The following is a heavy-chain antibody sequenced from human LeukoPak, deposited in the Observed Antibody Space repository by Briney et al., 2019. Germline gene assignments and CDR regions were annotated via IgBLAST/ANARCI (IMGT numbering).Heavy chain of an antibody. CDR2: ISWNSGRR. V-gene: IGHV3-9*01. CDR1: GFTFDDYA. D-gene: IGHD1-26*01. J-gene: IGHJ4*02. Sequence: GGSLRLSCAASGFTFDDYAMHWVRQAPGEGLEWVSGISWNSGRRVYADSVKGRLTISRDNGKNCLYLQMNSLRAEDTALYYCAKDTGATSTGAFDYWGQGTLVTVSS. CDR3: AKDTGATSTGAFDY.